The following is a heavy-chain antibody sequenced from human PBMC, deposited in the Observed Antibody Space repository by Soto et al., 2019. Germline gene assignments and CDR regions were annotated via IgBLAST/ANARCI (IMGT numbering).Heavy chain of an antibody. CDR1: GFTFSTYT. J-gene: IGHJ4*02. CDR3: AREEGHIEVVTEEGRFDY. V-gene: IGHV3-21*01. CDR2: ISGSSDYM. Sequence: EVQLVESGGGLVKPGGSLRISCTASGFTFSTYTMAWVRQTPGKGLEWVSSISGSSDYMHYSDSVKGRFTISRDNAKNSLYLQMNSLRAEDTAVYYCAREEGHIEVVTEEGRFDYWGQGSLVTVSS. D-gene: IGHD2-21*02.